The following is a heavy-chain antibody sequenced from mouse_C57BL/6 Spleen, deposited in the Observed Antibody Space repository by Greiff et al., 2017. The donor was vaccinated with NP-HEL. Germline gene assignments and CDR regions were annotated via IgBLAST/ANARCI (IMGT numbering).Heavy chain of an antibody. CDR1: GYTFTSYW. CDR3: ARYGPDGDD. Sequence: VQLQQSGAELVRPGSSVKLSCKASGYTFTSYWMHWVKQRPIQGLEWIGNIDPSDGDTHYTQKFKDKATLTVDKSSSTAYMQLSSLTSEDSAVYYCARYGPDGDDWGQGTTLTVAS. CDR2: IDPSDGDT. V-gene: IGHV1-52*01. J-gene: IGHJ2*01. D-gene: IGHD1-1*02.